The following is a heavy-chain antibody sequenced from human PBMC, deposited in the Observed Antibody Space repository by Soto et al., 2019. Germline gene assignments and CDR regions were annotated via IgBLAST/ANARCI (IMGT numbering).Heavy chain of an antibody. V-gene: IGHV3-33*01. Sequence: QVQLVESGGGVVQPGRSLRLSCAASGFTFNNYGMHWVRQAPGKGLEWVALIWHDGSNKVYADSVKGRFTISRDNSKNTLNLQMNSLRVEHTAVYYCTRAAIKGELLDYWGQGTQVTVSS. CDR3: TRAAIKGELLDY. D-gene: IGHD1-26*01. CDR1: GFTFNNYG. J-gene: IGHJ4*02. CDR2: IWHDGSNK.